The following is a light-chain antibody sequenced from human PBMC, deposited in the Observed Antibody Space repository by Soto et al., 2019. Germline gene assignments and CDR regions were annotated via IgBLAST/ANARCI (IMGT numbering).Light chain of an antibody. J-gene: IGLJ3*02. Sequence: QSALTQPASVSGSPGQSITISCTGTSSDVGAYNYVSWYQHHPGKAPKLMISDVSNRPSGVSNRFSGSKSGNTASLAINGLQAEDEAHYYCQSYDNSLSGSWVFGGGTKLTVL. CDR3: QSYDNSLSGSWV. V-gene: IGLV2-14*01. CDR1: SSDVGAYNY. CDR2: DVS.